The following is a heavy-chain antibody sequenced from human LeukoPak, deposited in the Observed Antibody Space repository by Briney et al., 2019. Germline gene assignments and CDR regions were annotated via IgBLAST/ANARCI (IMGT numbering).Heavy chain of an antibody. Sequence: GGSLRLSCAASGFTFSSYAMNWVRQAPGKGLECVSGISGSGTNTDYIDSVKGRFTVSRDNSKNTLYLQMNSLRAEDTAVYYCARDRTTMIVVVNDAFDIWGQGTMVTVSS. CDR2: ISGSGTNT. D-gene: IGHD3-22*01. V-gene: IGHV3-23*01. J-gene: IGHJ3*02. CDR1: GFTFSSYA. CDR3: ARDRTTMIVVVNDAFDI.